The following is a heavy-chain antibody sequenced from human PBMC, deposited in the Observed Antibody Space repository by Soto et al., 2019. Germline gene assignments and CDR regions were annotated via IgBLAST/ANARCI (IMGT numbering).Heavy chain of an antibody. CDR3: ARSVVGNWNDVSGVDY. Sequence: QVQLVQSGAEVKKPGSSVKVSCKASGGTFSSYAISWVRQAPGQGIEWMGGIIPIFGTANYAQKFQGRVTMTADESTSTAYMELSSLRSEDTAVYYCARSVVGNWNDVSGVDYWGQGTLVTVSS. D-gene: IGHD1-1*01. CDR1: GGTFSSYA. V-gene: IGHV1-69*01. J-gene: IGHJ4*02. CDR2: IIPIFGTA.